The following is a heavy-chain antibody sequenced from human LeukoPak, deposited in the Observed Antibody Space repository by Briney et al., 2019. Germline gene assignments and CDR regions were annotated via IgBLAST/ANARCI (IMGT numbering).Heavy chain of an antibody. J-gene: IGHJ4*02. CDR2: IKQDGSEK. CDR3: ARWGDYDYVWGSYRFFDY. V-gene: IGHV3-7*01. CDR1: GFTFSSYW. D-gene: IGHD3-16*02. Sequence: PGGSLRLSCAASGFTFSSYWMSWVRQAPGKGLEWVANIKQDGSEKYYVDSVKGRFTISRDNAKNSLYLQMNSLRAEDTAVYYCARWGDYDYVWGSYRFFDYWGQGTLVTVSS.